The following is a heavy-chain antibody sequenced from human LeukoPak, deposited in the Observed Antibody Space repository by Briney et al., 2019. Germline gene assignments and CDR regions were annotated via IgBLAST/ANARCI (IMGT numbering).Heavy chain of an antibody. CDR1: GGSISSYY. J-gene: IGHJ4*02. V-gene: IGHV4-59*01. CDR2: IYYSGST. D-gene: IGHD5-18*01. CDR3: ARGDVDTAMELYYFDY. Sequence: KPSETLSLTCTVSGGSISSYYWSWIRQPPGKGLEWIGYIYYSGSTNYNPSLKSRVTISVDTSKNQFSLKLSSVIAADTAVYYCARGDVDTAMELYYFDYWGQGTLVTVSS.